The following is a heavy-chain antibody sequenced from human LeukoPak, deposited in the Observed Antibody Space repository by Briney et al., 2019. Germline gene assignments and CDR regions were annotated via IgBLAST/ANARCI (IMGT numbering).Heavy chain of an antibody. CDR1: GYTFTGYY. Sequence: ASVKVSCKASGYTFTGYYMHWVRQAPGQGLEWMGWINPNSGGTNYAQKFQGRVTMTRDTSISTAYMELSRLGSDDTAVYYCARDHCSGGSCYSDFDYWGQGTLVTVSS. CDR2: INPNSGGT. J-gene: IGHJ4*02. V-gene: IGHV1-2*02. D-gene: IGHD2-15*01. CDR3: ARDHCSGGSCYSDFDY.